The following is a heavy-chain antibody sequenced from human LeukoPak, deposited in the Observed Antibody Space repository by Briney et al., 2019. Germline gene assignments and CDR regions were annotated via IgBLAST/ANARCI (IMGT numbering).Heavy chain of an antibody. Sequence: ASVKVSCKASGYTFTGYYIHWVRQAPGQGLEWMGWISAYNGNTNYAQKLQGRVTMTTDTSTSTAYMELRSLRSDDTAVYYCARAGVGALGDQEDYWGQGTLVTVSS. D-gene: IGHD1-26*01. CDR2: ISAYNGNT. CDR1: GYTFTGYY. J-gene: IGHJ4*02. CDR3: ARAGVGALGDQEDY. V-gene: IGHV1-18*04.